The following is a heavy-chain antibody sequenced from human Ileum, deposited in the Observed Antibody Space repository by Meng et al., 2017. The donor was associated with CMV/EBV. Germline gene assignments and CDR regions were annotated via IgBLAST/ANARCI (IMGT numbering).Heavy chain of an antibody. Sequence: GESLKISCTASGLTFGDHAMSWVRQAPGKGLEWVGFIRVKAYGGTTEYAASVKGRFTISRDDSKSIAYLQMNSLKTEDTAVYYCTAMVRGVTPGVYYYGMDVWGQGTTVIVSS. J-gene: IGHJ6*02. D-gene: IGHD3-10*01. CDR2: IRVKAYGGTT. CDR3: TAMVRGVTPGVYYYGMDV. V-gene: IGHV3-49*04. CDR1: GLTFGDHA.